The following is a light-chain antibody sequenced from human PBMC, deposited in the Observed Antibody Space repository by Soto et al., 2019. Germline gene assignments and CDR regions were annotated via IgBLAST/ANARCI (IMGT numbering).Light chain of an antibody. CDR3: QQYGSS. Sequence: EIVLTQSPGTLSLSPGEGATLSCRASQSVNSSYLAWYQQKPGQAPRLLIYGASSRATGIPDRFSGSGSGTDFTLTISRLEPEDFAVYYCQQYGSSFGQGTRLEIK. CDR2: GAS. CDR1: QSVNSSY. J-gene: IGKJ5*01. V-gene: IGKV3-20*01.